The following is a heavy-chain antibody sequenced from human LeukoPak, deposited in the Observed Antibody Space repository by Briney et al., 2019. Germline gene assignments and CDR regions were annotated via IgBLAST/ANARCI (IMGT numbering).Heavy chain of an antibody. J-gene: IGHJ4*02. CDR1: GGSFSAYY. CDR3: ARKCGGGSCYNY. CDR2: INHSGST. D-gene: IGHD2-15*01. Sequence: SETLSLTCAVYGGSFSAYYWSWIRQPPAKGLECIGEINHSGSTNYNPSLKSRVTISIDTSKNQFSLKLSSVTAADTAVYYCARKCGGGSCYNYWGQGTLVTVSS. V-gene: IGHV4-34*01.